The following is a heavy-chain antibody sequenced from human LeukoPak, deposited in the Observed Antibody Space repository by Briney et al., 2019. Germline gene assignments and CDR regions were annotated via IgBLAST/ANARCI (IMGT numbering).Heavy chain of an antibody. V-gene: IGHV7-4-1*02. D-gene: IGHD3-10*01. Sequence: EASVKVSCKASGYTSTSYAMNWVRQAPGQGLEWMGWINTNTGNPTYAQGFTGRFVFSLDTSVSTAYLQISSLKAEDTAVYYCARGGGSGSYYRAPIAYWGQGTLVTVSS. CDR2: INTNTGNP. CDR1: GYTSTSYA. J-gene: IGHJ4*02. CDR3: ARGGGSGSYYRAPIAY.